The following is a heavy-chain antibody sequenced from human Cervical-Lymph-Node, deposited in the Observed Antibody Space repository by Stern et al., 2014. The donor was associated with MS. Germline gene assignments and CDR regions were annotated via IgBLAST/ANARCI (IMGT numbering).Heavy chain of an antibody. Sequence: QITLKESGPALVKPTQTLTLTCTFSGFSLSTSGVCVGWIRQPPGKALEWLARIDWDNDKFYSTSLKTRLTISKDTSKNQVVLTMTNMDPVDTGTYYCARIKGYASFDYWGQGTLVTVSS. CDR2: IDWDNDK. D-gene: IGHD1-1*01. CDR3: ARIKGYASFDY. V-gene: IGHV2-70*04. CDR1: GFSLSTSGVC. J-gene: IGHJ4*02.